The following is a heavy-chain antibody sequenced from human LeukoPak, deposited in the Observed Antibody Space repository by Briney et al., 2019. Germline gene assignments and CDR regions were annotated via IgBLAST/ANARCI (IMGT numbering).Heavy chain of an antibody. CDR2: INAGNGNT. CDR1: GYTFTSYA. J-gene: IGHJ6*02. V-gene: IGHV1-3*01. D-gene: IGHD2-2*01. Sequence: GASVKVSCKASGYTFTSYAMHWVRQAPGQRLEWMGWINAGNGNTKYSQKFQGRVTITRDTSASTAYMELSSLRSEDTAVYYCARAWDDIVVVPAAYDLRYYYGMDVWGQGTTVTVSS. CDR3: ARAWDDIVVVPAAYDLRYYYGMDV.